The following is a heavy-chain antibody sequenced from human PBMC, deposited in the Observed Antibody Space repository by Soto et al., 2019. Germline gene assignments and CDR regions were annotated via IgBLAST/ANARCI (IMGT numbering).Heavy chain of an antibody. J-gene: IGHJ2*01. Sequence: ESGGGVVQPGRYLRLSCAASGFTFSSYAMHWVRQAPGKGLEWVAVISYDGSNKYYAASVKGRFTISRDNSKNTLYLQMNSLRAEETAVYYCPIALSIADDWYFDLWGRGTLVTVSS. V-gene: IGHV3-30-3*01. CDR1: GFTFSSYA. CDR3: PIALSIADDWYFDL. D-gene: IGHD6-6*01. CDR2: ISYDGSNK.